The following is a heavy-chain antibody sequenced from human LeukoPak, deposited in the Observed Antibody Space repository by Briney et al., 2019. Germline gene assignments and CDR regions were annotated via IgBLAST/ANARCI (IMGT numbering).Heavy chain of an antibody. J-gene: IGHJ4*02. Sequence: PGGSLRLSCAASGLTFSSYWMSWVRQAPGKGLEWVANIKQDGSEKYYVDSVKGRFTISRDNSKNTLYLQMNSLRPEDTAVYYCAKVRVGTAHFDYWGQGTLVTVSS. CDR2: IKQDGSEK. D-gene: IGHD2-15*01. CDR3: AKVRVGTAHFDY. V-gene: IGHV3-7*01. CDR1: GLTFSSYW.